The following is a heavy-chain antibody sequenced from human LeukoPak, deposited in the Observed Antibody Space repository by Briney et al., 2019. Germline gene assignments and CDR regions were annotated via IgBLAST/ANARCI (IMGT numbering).Heavy chain of an antibody. CDR2: ISYDGSNK. V-gene: IGHV3-30-3*01. J-gene: IGHJ4*02. Sequence: GGSLRLSCAASGFTFSSYAMHWVRQAPGKGLEWVAVISYDGSNKYYADSVKGRFTISRDNSKNTLYLQMNSLRAEDTAVYHCARDMGWHWPPDFWGQGTLVTVSS. CDR3: ARDMGWHWPPDF. CDR1: GFTFSSYA. D-gene: IGHD1-1*01.